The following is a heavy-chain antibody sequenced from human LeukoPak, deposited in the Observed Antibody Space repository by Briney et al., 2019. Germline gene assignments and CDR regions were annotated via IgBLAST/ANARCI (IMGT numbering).Heavy chain of an antibody. Sequence: GASVKVSCKASGYTFTSYGISWVRQAPGQGLEWMGWISAYNGNTNYAQKLQGRVTMTTDTSTSTAYMELRSLRSDDTAVYYCARDRTYYDYVWGGSYWYFDLWGRGTLVTVSS. J-gene: IGHJ2*01. CDR3: ARDRTYYDYVWGGSYWYFDL. V-gene: IGHV1-18*01. D-gene: IGHD3-16*01. CDR2: ISAYNGNT. CDR1: GYTFTSYG.